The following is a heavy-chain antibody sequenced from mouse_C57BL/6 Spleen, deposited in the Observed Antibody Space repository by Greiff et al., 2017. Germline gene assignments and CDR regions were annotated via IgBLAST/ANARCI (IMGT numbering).Heavy chain of an antibody. CDR2: IRSKSNNYAT. J-gene: IGHJ2*01. V-gene: IGHV10-1*01. D-gene: IGHD1-1*01. CDR1: GFSFNTYA. Sequence: EVKLQESGGGLVQPKGSLKLSCAASGFSFNTYAMNWVRQAPGKGLEWVARIRSKSNNYATYYADSVKDRFTISRDDSESMLYLQMNILKTEDTAMYYCVRGGSSPFDYWGQGTTLTVSS. CDR3: VRGGSSPFDY.